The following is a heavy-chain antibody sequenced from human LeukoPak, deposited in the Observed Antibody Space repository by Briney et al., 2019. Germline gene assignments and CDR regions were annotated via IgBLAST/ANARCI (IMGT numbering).Heavy chain of an antibody. Sequence: PGGSLRLSCAASGFTFSNAWMTWVRQAPGKGLVWVSRVNSDGSTTNYADSVKGRFTISRDNAENTLYMRMNSLRPEDTAVYYCARGYYSSSRFDSWGQGTLVTVSS. D-gene: IGHD6-13*01. CDR2: VNSDGSTT. V-gene: IGHV3-74*01. CDR3: ARGYYSSSRFDS. CDR1: GFTFSNAW. J-gene: IGHJ4*02.